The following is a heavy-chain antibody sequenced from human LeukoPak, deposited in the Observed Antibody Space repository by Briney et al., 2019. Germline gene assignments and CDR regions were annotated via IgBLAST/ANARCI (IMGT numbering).Heavy chain of an antibody. J-gene: IGHJ4*02. Sequence: PGGSLRLSCAASGFTLSTYAMSWVRQTPGKGLEWVAATSSSDAGTYHADSVRGRFTISRDNSKNTLYLQMNSLRAEDAAVYFCAKAREYSGYEPLPNDYWGQGTLVTVSS. CDR3: AKAREYSGYEPLPNDY. CDR2: TSSSDAGT. CDR1: GFTLSTYA. V-gene: IGHV3-23*01. D-gene: IGHD5-12*01.